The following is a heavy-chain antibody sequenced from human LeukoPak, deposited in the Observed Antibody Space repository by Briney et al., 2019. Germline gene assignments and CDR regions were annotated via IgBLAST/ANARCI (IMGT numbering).Heavy chain of an antibody. CDR2: ISGSGDST. J-gene: IGHJ4*02. D-gene: IGHD1-26*01. CDR3: AKDREVGASTAWDY. CDR1: GFTFRMYA. Sequence: GGSLRLSCAASGFTFRMYAMRWVRQAPGKGLQWLSAISGSGDSTYYAGSVKGRFTISRDNSKNTLYLQMDSLRAEDTAVYYCAKDREVGASTAWDYWGQGTLVTVSS. V-gene: IGHV3-23*01.